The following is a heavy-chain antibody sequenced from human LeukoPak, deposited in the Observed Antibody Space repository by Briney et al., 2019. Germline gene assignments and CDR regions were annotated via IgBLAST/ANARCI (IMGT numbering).Heavy chain of an antibody. CDR2: ISSDSSTI. CDR1: GFTFSSYS. D-gene: IGHD2-2*02. J-gene: IGHJ4*02. V-gene: IGHV3-48*01. Sequence: GGSLRLSCAASGFTFSSYSMKWVRQAPGKGLEWVSYISSDSSTIYYADSVKGRFTISRDNAKNSPYLQMNSLRAEDTAVYYCAREIYCSSTSCYTDWGQGTLVTVSS. CDR3: AREIYCSSTSCYTD.